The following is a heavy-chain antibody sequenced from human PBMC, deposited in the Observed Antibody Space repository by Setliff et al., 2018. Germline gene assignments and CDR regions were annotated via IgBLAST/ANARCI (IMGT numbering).Heavy chain of an antibody. Sequence: PGGSLRLSCAASGFTFSTYTMNWVRQAPGKGLEWVSSIDTSSSYIYYADSVEGRFTISRDNGKNSLFLQMNSVRAEDTAVYYCARSINGYQQRYDFWGQGALVTVSS. CDR1: GFTFSTYT. CDR3: ARSINGYQQRYDF. V-gene: IGHV3-21*01. J-gene: IGHJ4*02. CDR2: IDTSSSYI. D-gene: IGHD3-16*01.